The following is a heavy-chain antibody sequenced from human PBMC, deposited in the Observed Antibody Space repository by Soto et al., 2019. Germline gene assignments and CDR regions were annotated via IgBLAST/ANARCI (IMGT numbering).Heavy chain of an antibody. D-gene: IGHD3-16*01. V-gene: IGHV1-18*01. CDR2: INPYNGNT. J-gene: IGHJ4*02. CDR1: GYTFTSYG. Sequence: QVQLVQSGAEVKKPGASVKVSCKASGYTFTSYGITWVRQAPGQGLEWMGWINPYNGNTNYAQKLQGRVTMTTDTSTNTAYMELRSLRCDDTAVYYCARDWFGIDYWGQGTLVTVSS. CDR3: ARDWFGIDY.